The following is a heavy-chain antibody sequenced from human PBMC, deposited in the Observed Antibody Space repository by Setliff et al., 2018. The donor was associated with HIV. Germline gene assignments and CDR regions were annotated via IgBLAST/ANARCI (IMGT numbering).Heavy chain of an antibody. Sequence: SETLSLTCTVSGASISTYYWSWIRQPPGKGLEWIGYIFYSGSSNYNPSLKSRVAMSVDTSKNQFSLNLTSVTAADTAVYYCARDRGSYNFWSGLARGDNWFDPWGQGTLVTV. J-gene: IGHJ5*02. V-gene: IGHV4-59*01. CDR3: ARDRGSYNFWSGLARGDNWFDP. D-gene: IGHD3-3*01. CDR1: GASISTYY. CDR2: IFYSGSS.